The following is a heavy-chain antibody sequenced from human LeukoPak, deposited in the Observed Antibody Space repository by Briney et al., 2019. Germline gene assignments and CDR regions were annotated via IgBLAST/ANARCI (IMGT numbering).Heavy chain of an antibody. J-gene: IGHJ6*02. CDR3: VRGFLGLGGGV. V-gene: IGHV4-34*01. CDR2: INDNGTI. Sequence: PSETLSLTCAVYGGSFSHNYWNWIRQAPGKGLEWIAEINDNGTITFNPSLKSRITISLDTSNHQFSLKMNSVTAADTAVYYCVRGFLGLGGGVWGQGTTVTVSS. CDR1: GGSFSHNY. D-gene: IGHD3-16*01.